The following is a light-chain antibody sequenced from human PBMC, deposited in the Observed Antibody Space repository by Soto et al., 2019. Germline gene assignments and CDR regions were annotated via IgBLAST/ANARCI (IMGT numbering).Light chain of an antibody. V-gene: IGLV2-23*02. J-gene: IGLJ1*01. CDR1: SSDVGSYNL. Sequence: QSLLPQPSSVSGSPGQSITISCTGTSSDVGSYNLVSWYQQHPGKAPKLMIYEVSKRPSGVSNRFSGSKSGNTASLTISGLQAEDEADYYCCSYAGSSTWVFGTGTKVTVL. CDR2: EVS. CDR3: CSYAGSSTWV.